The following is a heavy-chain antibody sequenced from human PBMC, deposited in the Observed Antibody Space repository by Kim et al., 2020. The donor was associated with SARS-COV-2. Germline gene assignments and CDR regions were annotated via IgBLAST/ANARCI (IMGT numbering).Heavy chain of an antibody. J-gene: IGHJ5*02. Sequence: LYYDGTSYYNPSLKSRVTISIDTSKTQLSLRLTSVTAADTAIYYCARAPDLWGQGTLVTVSS. CDR2: LYYDGTS. CDR3: ARAPDL. V-gene: IGHV4-39*07.